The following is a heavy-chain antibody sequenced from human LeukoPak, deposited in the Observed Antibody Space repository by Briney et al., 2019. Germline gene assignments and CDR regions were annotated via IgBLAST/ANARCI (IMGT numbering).Heavy chain of an antibody. CDR3: ARDTPSSIAARPLNY. V-gene: IGHV4-38-2*02. CDR2: IYHSGST. Sequence: SETLSLTCTVSGYSISSGYYWGWIRQPPGKGLEWIGSIYHSGSTYYNPSLKSRVTISVDTSKNQFSLKLSSVTAADTAVYYCARDTPSSIAARPLNYWGQGTLVTVSS. J-gene: IGHJ4*02. CDR1: GYSISSGYY. D-gene: IGHD6-6*01.